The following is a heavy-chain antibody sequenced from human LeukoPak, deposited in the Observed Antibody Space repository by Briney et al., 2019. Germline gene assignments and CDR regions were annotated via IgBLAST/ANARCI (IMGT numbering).Heavy chain of an antibody. V-gene: IGHV1-18*01. D-gene: IGHD5-12*01. Sequence: ASVKVSCKASGYTFTSYGISWVRQAPGQGLEWMGWISAYNGNTNYAQKLQGRVTMTTDTSTSTAYMELRSLRSDDTAVYYCAHTRRDSGYDYFGYWGQGTLVTVSS. J-gene: IGHJ4*02. CDR3: AHTRRDSGYDYFGY. CDR2: ISAYNGNT. CDR1: GYTFTSYG.